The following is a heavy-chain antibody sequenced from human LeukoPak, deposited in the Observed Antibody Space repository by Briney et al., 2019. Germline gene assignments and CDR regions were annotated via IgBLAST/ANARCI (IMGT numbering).Heavy chain of an antibody. CDR1: GFTFSSYS. Sequence: GGSLRLSCAASGFTFSSYSMNWVRQAPGKGLEWVSYLSSSSSTIYYADSVKGRFTISRDNAKNSLYLQMNSLRAEDTAVYYCARDPDFWSGYYPYFDYWGQGTLVTVSS. CDR3: ARDPDFWSGYYPYFDY. D-gene: IGHD3-3*01. V-gene: IGHV3-48*04. CDR2: LSSSSSTI. J-gene: IGHJ4*02.